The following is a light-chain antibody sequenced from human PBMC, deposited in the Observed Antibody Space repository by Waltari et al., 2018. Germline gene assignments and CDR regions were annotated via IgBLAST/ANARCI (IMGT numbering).Light chain of an antibody. V-gene: IGLV2-14*01. CDR1: SSDVGAYNH. Sequence: QSALTQPASVSGSPGQSITISCTGTSSDVGAYNHVSWYQQHPGKAPKLMIYDVRKRPSGVSNRFSGSKSGNTASLTISGLQAEDEADYYCSSYTSSSTFEVFGGGTKLTVL. J-gene: IGLJ3*02. CDR2: DVR. CDR3: SSYTSSSTFEV.